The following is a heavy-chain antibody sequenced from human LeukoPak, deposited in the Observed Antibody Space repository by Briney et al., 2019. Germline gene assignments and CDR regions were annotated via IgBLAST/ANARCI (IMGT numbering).Heavy chain of an antibody. CDR1: GGSFSGFF. CDR3: ATGLGEGYPDY. D-gene: IGHD5-24*01. Sequence: SETLSLTCAVQGGSFSGFFWTWMRQPPGKGPEWIGEINQSRGINSLKSRATISKDPSKNQFSLKLSFVTAADAAVYYCATGLGEGYPDYWGQGTLVTVSS. CDR2: INQSRGI. V-gene: IGHV4-34*04. J-gene: IGHJ4*02.